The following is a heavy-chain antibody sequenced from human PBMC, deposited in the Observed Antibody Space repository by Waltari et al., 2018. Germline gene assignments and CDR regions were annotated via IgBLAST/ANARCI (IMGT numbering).Heavy chain of an antibody. CDR1: GFDFRSNG. CDR2: IVNNGRNK. D-gene: IGHD3-10*01. CDR3: AKDLRSGGLPYYYYYGMDV. J-gene: IGHJ6*02. Sequence: QVQLVESGGGVVQPGRSLRLSCAASGFDFRSNGMHWVRQAQGKGQWWLASIVNNGRNKYYGDTVKGRFTISRDNSNNTLNLQMNSLRSEDTAVYYCAKDLRSGGLPYYYYYGMDVWGQGTTVIVSS. V-gene: IGHV3-30*18.